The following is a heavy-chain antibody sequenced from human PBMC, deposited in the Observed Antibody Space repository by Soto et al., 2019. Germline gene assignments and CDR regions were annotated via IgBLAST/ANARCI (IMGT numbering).Heavy chain of an antibody. J-gene: IGHJ5*02. CDR2: INHSGST. V-gene: IGHV4-34*01. D-gene: IGHD3-16*02. CDR1: GGSFSGYY. CDR3: ARAYYDYIWGSCRYTSSWFDP. Sequence: QVQLQQWGAGLLKPSETLSLTCAVYGGSFSGYYWSWIRQPPGKGLEWIGEINHSGSTNYNPSLKSRVTISVDTSKNQFSLKMSSVTAADTAVYYCARAYYDYIWGSCRYTSSWFDPWGQGTLVTVSS.